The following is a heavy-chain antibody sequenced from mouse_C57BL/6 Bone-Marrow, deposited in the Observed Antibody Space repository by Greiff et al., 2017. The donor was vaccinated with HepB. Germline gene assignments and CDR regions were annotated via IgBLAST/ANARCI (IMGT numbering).Heavy chain of an antibody. V-gene: IGHV1-76*01. CDR1: GYTFTDYY. CDR2: IYPGSGNT. D-gene: IGHD3-2*02. Sequence: VQLQQSGAELVRPGASVKLSCKASGYTFTDYYINWVKQRPGQGLEWIARIYPGSGNTYYNEKFKGKATLTAEKSSSTAYMQLSSLTSEDSAVYFCARDREGYTDFDYWGQGTTLTVSS. CDR3: ARDREGYTDFDY. J-gene: IGHJ2*01.